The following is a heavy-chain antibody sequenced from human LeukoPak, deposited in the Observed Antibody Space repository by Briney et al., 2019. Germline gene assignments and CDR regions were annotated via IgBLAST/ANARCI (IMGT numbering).Heavy chain of an antibody. CDR1: GGSISTYY. D-gene: IGHD2-2*01. CDR2: IHSSGTT. Sequence: PSETLSLTCTVSGGSISTYYWSWIRQPAGKGLEWIGRIHSSGTTHYNASLRSRVTLSIDTSKNQFSLKLSSVTAADTAVYYCGRLNLPAVSGAFDYWGQGTLVTVSS. J-gene: IGHJ4*02. V-gene: IGHV4-4*07. CDR3: GRLNLPAVSGAFDY.